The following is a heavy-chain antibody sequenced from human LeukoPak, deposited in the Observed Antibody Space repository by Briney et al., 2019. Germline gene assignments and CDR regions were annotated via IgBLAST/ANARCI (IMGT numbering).Heavy chain of an antibody. J-gene: IGHJ3*02. CDR3: ARAKALSTAFDI. Sequence: GGSLRLSCAASGFTFSSYSMNWVRQAPGKGLEWVSSISSSSSYIYYADSVKARFTISRDNAKNSLYLQMNSLRAEDTAVYYCARAKALSTAFDIWGQGTMVTVSS. CDR2: ISSSSSYI. V-gene: IGHV3-21*01. CDR1: GFTFSSYS.